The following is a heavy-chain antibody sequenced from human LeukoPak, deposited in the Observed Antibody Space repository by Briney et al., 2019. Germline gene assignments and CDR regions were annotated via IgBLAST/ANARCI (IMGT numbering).Heavy chain of an antibody. CDR2: INAGNGDDT. CDR1: GYAFPHYG. D-gene: IGHD6-13*01. J-gene: IGHJ4*02. Sequence: ASVKVSCKASGYAFPHYGVQWVRQAPGQMLEWMGWINAGNGDDTKYSQKFQARLTMTTDTSATTVYMELNSLRSEDTAVYYCARSGSNWSCDSWGQGTLVTVSS. V-gene: IGHV1-3*01. CDR3: ARSGSNWSCDS.